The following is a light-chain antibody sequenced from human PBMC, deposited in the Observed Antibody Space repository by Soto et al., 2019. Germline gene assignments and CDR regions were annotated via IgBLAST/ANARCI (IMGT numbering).Light chain of an antibody. V-gene: IGKV3D-11*01. CDR1: PVFTTS. CDR3: QQHGTPRSVT. CDR2: GAF. J-gene: IGKJ5*01. Sequence: EIELTQSPSTLSSSPGERATLSCRARPVFTTSLAWYQQKPGKAARLVLYGAFTRATGIPARFSGSGSGTDFTLPISSLEPEDFAVYYCQQHGTPRSVTFGQGTRLEIK.